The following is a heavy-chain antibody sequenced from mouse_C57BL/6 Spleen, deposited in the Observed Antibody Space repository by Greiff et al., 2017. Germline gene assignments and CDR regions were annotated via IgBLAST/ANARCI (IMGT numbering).Heavy chain of an antibody. CDR2: ISSGSSTI. CDR3: AREENDYDGFDY. J-gene: IGHJ2*01. V-gene: IGHV5-17*01. CDR1: GFTFSDYG. D-gene: IGHD2-4*01. Sequence: EVHLVESGGGLVKPGGSLKLSCAASGFTFSDYGMHWVRQAPEKGLEWVAYISSGSSTIYYADTVKGRFTLSRDNAKNTLFLPMTSLRSEDTAMYYCAREENDYDGFDYWGQGTTLTVSS.